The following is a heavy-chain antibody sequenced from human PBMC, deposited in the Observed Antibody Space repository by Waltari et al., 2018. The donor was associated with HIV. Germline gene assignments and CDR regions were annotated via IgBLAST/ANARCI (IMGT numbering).Heavy chain of an antibody. D-gene: IGHD1-26*01. J-gene: IGHJ4*02. Sequence: EVQLVQSGGGLVQPGGSLRLSCAASGFSFSSYEMHWVRQAPGKGLELVSYISTTGRTVYYADSVKGRFTISRDNAKKSLYLQMNSLRAEDTAVYYCTRGLRLLRSILPFDYWGQGTLVLVSS. CDR2: ISTTGRTV. CDR1: GFSFSSYE. CDR3: TRGLRLLRSILPFDY. V-gene: IGHV3-48*03.